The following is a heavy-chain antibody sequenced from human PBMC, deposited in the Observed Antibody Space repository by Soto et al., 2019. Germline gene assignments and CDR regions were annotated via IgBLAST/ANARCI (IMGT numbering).Heavy chain of an antibody. J-gene: IGHJ5*02. CDR3: ASGGTVTTDNWFDP. D-gene: IGHD4-17*01. V-gene: IGHV1-3*01. CDR2: ISAGNCNT. CDR1: GYTFTRYA. Sequence: SVTVSCKASGYTFTRYAMHWVRQAPGQSPEWMGWISAGNCNTKYSQKFQVRVTITRDTSASTAYIELSSLRSEDTAVYYCASGGTVTTDNWFDPWGQGTLVTVSS.